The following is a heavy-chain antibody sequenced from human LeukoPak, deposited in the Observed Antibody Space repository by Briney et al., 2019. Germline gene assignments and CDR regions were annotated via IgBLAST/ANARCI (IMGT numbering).Heavy chain of an antibody. CDR1: GDSLSGYY. CDR2: IYSTGRS. Sequence: SETLSLTCTVSGDSLSGYYWTWMRQPAGKGLEWIGRIYSTGRSDYNPSLKSRITMSVDTSKNQFSLKLSSVTATDTAMYYCARQTGSGLFTLPGGQGTLVTVSS. CDR3: ARQTGSGLFTLP. J-gene: IGHJ4*02. D-gene: IGHD3/OR15-3a*01. V-gene: IGHV4-4*07.